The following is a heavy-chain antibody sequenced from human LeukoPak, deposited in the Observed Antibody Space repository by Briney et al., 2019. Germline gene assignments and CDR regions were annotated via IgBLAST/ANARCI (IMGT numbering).Heavy chain of an antibody. Sequence: RSETLSLTCTLSGGSISRYYWSWIRQAPGKGLEGIVYIYYSGSTNYNPSLKSRVTISVDTSKNQFSLKLSSVTAADTAVYYCASQAAGRPEPEYWGQGTLVTVSS. CDR3: ASQAAGRPEPEY. J-gene: IGHJ4*02. CDR2: IYYSGST. CDR1: GGSISRYY. D-gene: IGHD6-13*01. V-gene: IGHV4-59*01.